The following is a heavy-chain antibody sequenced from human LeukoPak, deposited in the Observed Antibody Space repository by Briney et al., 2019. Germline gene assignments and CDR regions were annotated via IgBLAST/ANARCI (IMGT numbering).Heavy chain of an antibody. CDR3: ASSVPLEWLAHWDY. D-gene: IGHD3-3*01. CDR2: ISYDGSNK. Sequence: GGSLRLSCAASGFTFSSYGMHWVRQAPGKGLEWVAVISYDGSNKYYADSVKGRFTISRDNSKNTLYLQMNSLRAEDTAVYYCASSVPLEWLAHWDYWGQGTLVTVSS. CDR1: GFTFSSYG. V-gene: IGHV3-30*03. J-gene: IGHJ4*02.